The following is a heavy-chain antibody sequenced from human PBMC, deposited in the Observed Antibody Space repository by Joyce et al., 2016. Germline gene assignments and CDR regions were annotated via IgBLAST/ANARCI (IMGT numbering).Heavy chain of an antibody. CDR3: ARDLWGLEWFSESSFYFDY. V-gene: IGHV3-21*01. Sequence: EVQLVESGGGLVGPGGSLRLSCAAAGFAFGTYKMNWVRQAPGKGLEWVSSISGSAIYMFYADSVKGRFTISRDNAKNSLYLQMDSLRAEDTAVYYCARDLWGLEWFSESSFYFDYWGPGTLVTVSS. D-gene: IGHD3-3*01. CDR1: GFAFGTYK. J-gene: IGHJ4*02. CDR2: ISGSAIYM.